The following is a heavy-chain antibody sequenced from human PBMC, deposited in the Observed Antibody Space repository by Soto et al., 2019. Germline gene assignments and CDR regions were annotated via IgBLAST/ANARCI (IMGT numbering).Heavy chain of an antibody. D-gene: IGHD5-18*01. V-gene: IGHV4-31*03. CDR2: IYYSGST. CDR3: ARAVFSGYSYGCPLDY. CDR1: GGSISRGGYY. Sequence: SEALSLTCTVSGGSISRGGYYWSWIRQHPGKGLEWIGYIYYSGSTYYNPSLKSRVTISVDTSKNQFSLKLSSVTAADTAVYYCARAVFSGYSYGCPLDYWGQGTLVTVSS. J-gene: IGHJ4*02.